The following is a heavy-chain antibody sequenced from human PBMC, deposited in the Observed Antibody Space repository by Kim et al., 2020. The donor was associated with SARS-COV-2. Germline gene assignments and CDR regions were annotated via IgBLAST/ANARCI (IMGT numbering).Heavy chain of an antibody. Sequence: ASVKVSCKASGYTFTSYAMHWVRQAPGQRLEWMGWINAGNGNTKYSQKFQGRVTITRDTSASTAYMELSSLRSEDTAVYYCARDVDFDGPIRDWGQGTLVTVSS. CDR2: INAGNGNT. J-gene: IGHJ4*02. D-gene: IGHD3-9*01. V-gene: IGHV1-3*01. CDR3: ARDVDFDGPIRD. CDR1: GYTFTSYA.